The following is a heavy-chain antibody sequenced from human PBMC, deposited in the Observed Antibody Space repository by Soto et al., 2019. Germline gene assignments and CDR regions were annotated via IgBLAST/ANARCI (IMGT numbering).Heavy chain of an antibody. CDR3: ARMGDVPYYCYGMDV. V-gene: IGHV1-18*01. CDR1: GYNFTSYG. Sequence: QVQLVQSAAEVKKPGASVTVSCKASGYNFTSYGITWVRQDPGQGLEWLGWINGYNGNTNYAQKLQGRVTMTTDTSTSTAYMELRSLRSDDTAVYYCARMGDVPYYCYGMDVWGQGTRVTVSS. CDR2: INGYNGNT. J-gene: IGHJ6*02. D-gene: IGHD3-16*01.